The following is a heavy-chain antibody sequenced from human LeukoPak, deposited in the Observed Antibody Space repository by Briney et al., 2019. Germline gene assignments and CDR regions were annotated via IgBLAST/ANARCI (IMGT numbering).Heavy chain of an antibody. Sequence: GGSLRLSCAASGFTFSSYAMHWVRQAPGKGLEWVAVISYDGSNKYYADSVKGRFTISRDNSKNTLYLQMNSLRAEDTAVYYCARDPDYGSGSRGFDYWGQGTLVTVSS. CDR1: GFTFSSYA. J-gene: IGHJ4*02. CDR2: ISYDGSNK. V-gene: IGHV3-30-3*01. D-gene: IGHD3-10*01. CDR3: ARDPDYGSGSRGFDY.